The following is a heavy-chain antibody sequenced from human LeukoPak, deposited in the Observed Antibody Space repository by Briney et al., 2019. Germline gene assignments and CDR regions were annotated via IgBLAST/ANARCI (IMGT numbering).Heavy chain of an antibody. J-gene: IGHJ4*02. V-gene: IGHV3-74*01. CDR3: TRVAGSGSVD. D-gene: IGHD1-26*01. CDR1: GFTFSSYW. CDR2: INSDASTT. Sequence: GGSLRLSCAASGFTFSSYWMHWVRQAPGNGLVWVSRINSDASTTSYADSVKGRFTISRDNAKNTLHLQMNSLRAEDTAVYYCTRVAGSGSVDWGQGTLVTVSS.